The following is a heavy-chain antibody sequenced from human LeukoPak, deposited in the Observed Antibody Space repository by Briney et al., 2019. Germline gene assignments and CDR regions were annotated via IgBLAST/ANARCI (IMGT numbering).Heavy chain of an antibody. CDR1: GFTFSSYA. J-gene: IGHJ4*02. D-gene: IGHD3-10*01. CDR3: ATLWGPFDY. Sequence: GGSLRLSCAASGFTFSSYAMHWVRQAPGKGLEWVAVISYDGSNKYYADSVKGRFTISRDNAKNSLYLQMNSLRADDTAVYYCATLWGPFDYWGQGTRVTVSS. CDR2: ISYDGSNK. V-gene: IGHV3-30-3*01.